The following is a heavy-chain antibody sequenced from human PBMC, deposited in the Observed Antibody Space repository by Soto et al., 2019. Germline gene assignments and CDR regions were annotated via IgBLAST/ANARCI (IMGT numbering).Heavy chain of an antibody. Sequence: GASVKVSCKASGGTFSSYAISWVRQAPGQGLEWMGGIIPIFGTANYAQKFQGRVTITADKSTSTANMALSSLRSEYTAVYYCARSLLYYDFWSGPGAHYYYGMDVWGQGTTVTVSS. J-gene: IGHJ6*02. V-gene: IGHV1-69*06. CDR2: IIPIFGTA. CDR3: ARSLLYYDFWSGPGAHYYYGMDV. D-gene: IGHD3-3*01. CDR1: GGTFSSYA.